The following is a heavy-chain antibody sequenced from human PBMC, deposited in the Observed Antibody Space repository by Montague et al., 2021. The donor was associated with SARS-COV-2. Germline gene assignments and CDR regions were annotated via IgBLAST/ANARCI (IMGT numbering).Heavy chain of an antibody. J-gene: IGHJ4*02. CDR1: GGSISSNF. D-gene: IGHD5-12*01. V-gene: IGHV4-59*07. Sequence: SDTLSLTCTVSGGSISSNFWSWIRQPPGKGLEWIVYIYYSGSTNYNPSLKSRVTISVDTSKKQFSLQLSSVTAADTAVYYCARTRGYDPLFDFWGQGTLVTVSS. CDR2: IYYSGST. CDR3: ARTRGYDPLFDF.